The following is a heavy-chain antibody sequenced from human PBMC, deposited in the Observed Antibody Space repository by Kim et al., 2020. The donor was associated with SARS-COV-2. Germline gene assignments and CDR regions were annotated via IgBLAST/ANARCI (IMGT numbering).Heavy chain of an antibody. D-gene: IGHD3-10*01. V-gene: IGHV1-18*04. CDR2: ISAYNGNT. J-gene: IGHJ4*02. Sequence: ASVKVSCKASGYTFTSYGISWVRQAPGQGLEWMGWISAYNGNTNYEQKLQGRVTMTTDTSTSTAYMELRSLRSDDTAVYYCARGSPNYGSGSYTPVDYWGQGTLVTVSS. CDR3: ARGSPNYGSGSYTPVDY. CDR1: GYTFTSYG.